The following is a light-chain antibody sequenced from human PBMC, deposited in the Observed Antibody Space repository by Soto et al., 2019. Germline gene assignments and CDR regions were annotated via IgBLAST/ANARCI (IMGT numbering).Light chain of an antibody. J-gene: IGKJ5*01. CDR3: QQRADWPIT. CDR2: DAS. V-gene: IGKV3-11*01. Sequence: EIVLTQSPATLSVSPGERAPLSCRASQYITIYLAWYQQQPGQAPRLLIYDASNRATGIPARFSGSGSGTDFTLTISSLEPDDFAVYYCQQRADWPITFGQGTRLEIK. CDR1: QYITIY.